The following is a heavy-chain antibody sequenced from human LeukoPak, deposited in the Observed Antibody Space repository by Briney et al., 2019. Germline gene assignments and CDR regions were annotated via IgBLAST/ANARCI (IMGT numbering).Heavy chain of an antibody. V-gene: IGHV3-7*01. CDR3: ARDAFSYYYYYMDV. CDR1: GGSISSSSYS. J-gene: IGHJ6*03. Sequence: ETLSLTCTVSGGSISSSSYSWGWIRQPPGKGLEWVANIKQDGSEKHYVDSVKGRFTISRDNAKNSLYLQMNSLRAEDTAVYYCARDAFSYYYYYMDVWGKGTTVTVSS. CDR2: IKQDGSEK.